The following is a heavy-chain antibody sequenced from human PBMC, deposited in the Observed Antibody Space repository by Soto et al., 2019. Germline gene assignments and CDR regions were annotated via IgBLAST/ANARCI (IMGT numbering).Heavy chain of an antibody. CDR2: IIPILGIA. J-gene: IGHJ6*03. V-gene: IGHV1-69*02. Sequence: SVKVSCKASGGTFSSYTISWVRQTPGQRLEWIGRIIPILGIANYAQKFQGRVTITADKSTSTAYMGLSSLRSEDTAVYYCARASQLLWSPNYYYYYMDVWGKGTTVTVSS. D-gene: IGHD2-2*01. CDR1: GGTFSSYT. CDR3: ARASQLLWSPNYYYYYMDV.